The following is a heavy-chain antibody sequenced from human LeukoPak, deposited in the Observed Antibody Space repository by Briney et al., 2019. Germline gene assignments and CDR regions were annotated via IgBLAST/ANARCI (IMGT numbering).Heavy chain of an antibody. J-gene: IGHJ4*02. CDR3: VRGITVIRGVFDY. V-gene: IGHV4-4*02. D-gene: IGHD3-10*01. CDR2: IYHSGTT. Sequence: PSETLSLTCAVSGGSISSNDWWSWVRQPPGKGLEWSGEIYHSGTTNYDPSLRSRATISVDKSKNQFSLKLSSGTAADTAVYYCVRGITVIRGVFDYWGQGALVTVSS. CDR1: GGSISSNDW.